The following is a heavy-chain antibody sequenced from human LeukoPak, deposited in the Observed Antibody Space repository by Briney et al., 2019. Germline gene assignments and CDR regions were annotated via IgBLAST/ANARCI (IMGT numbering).Heavy chain of an antibody. Sequence: ESGGSLRLSCAASGFTFSSYSMSWVRQAPGKGLEWVSSISSSSSYIDYADSVKGRFTISRDNAKNSLYLQMNSLRAEDTAVYYCARDSSGGYDFDYWGQGTLVTVSS. D-gene: IGHD5-12*01. V-gene: IGHV3-21*01. J-gene: IGHJ4*02. CDR3: ARDSSGGYDFDY. CDR1: GFTFSSYS. CDR2: ISSSSSYI.